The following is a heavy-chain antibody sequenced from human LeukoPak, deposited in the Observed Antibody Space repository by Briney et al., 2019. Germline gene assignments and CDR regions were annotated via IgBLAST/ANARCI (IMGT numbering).Heavy chain of an antibody. V-gene: IGHV4-38-2*02. CDR2: INHSGST. D-gene: IGHD6-6*01. J-gene: IGHJ6*03. Sequence: SETLPLTCTVSGYFISSGYFWGWIRPPPGKGLEWVGEINHSGSTNYKPSLKSRVTISVDTYKNQFSLKLNSVTAADTAVYYCARDCKGKAAHNYYYDMDVWGKGTTVTVSS. CDR3: ARDCKGKAAHNYYYDMDV. CDR1: GYFISSGYF.